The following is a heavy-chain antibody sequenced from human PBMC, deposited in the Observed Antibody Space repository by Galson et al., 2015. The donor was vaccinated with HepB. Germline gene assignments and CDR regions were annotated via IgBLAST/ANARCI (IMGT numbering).Heavy chain of an antibody. V-gene: IGHV3-11*06. Sequence: SLRLSCAASGFSFSDYYMSWIRQAPGKGLEWVSSISSSSIYTNYADSVKGRFTISRDNAKNSLHLQMNSLRAEDTAVYYCARDRLGITIFGVGIARENGFDMWGQGTLVTVSS. CDR1: GFSFSDYY. CDR2: ISSSSIYT. CDR3: ARDRLGITIFGVGIARENGFDM. D-gene: IGHD3-3*01. J-gene: IGHJ3*02.